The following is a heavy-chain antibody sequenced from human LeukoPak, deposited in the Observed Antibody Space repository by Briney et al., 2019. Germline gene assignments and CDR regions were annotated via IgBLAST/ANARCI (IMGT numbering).Heavy chain of an antibody. Sequence: ASVKVSCKASGYTFTGYYMHWVRQAPGQGLEWMGWINPNSGGTNYAQKFQGRVTMTRDTSISTAYMELSRLRSDDTAVYYCARGDYYDRSGYHHYFDYWGQGTLVTVSS. J-gene: IGHJ4*02. D-gene: IGHD3-22*01. CDR1: GYTFTGYY. CDR2: INPNSGGT. CDR3: ARGDYYDRSGYHHYFDY. V-gene: IGHV1-2*02.